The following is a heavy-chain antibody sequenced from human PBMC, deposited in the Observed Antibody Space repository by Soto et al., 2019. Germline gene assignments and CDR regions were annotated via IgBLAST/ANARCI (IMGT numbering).Heavy chain of an antibody. CDR3: AKDVEPGDGYNLYFDY. CDR1: GFTFSSYG. J-gene: IGHJ4*02. Sequence: PGGSLRLSCAASGFTFSSYGMHWVRQAPGKGLEWVAVISYDGSNKYYADSVKGRFTISRDNSRNTLYLQMNSLRAEDTAVYYCAKDVEPGDGYNLYFDYWGQGTLVTVSS. CDR2: ISYDGSNK. D-gene: IGHD5-12*01. V-gene: IGHV3-30*18.